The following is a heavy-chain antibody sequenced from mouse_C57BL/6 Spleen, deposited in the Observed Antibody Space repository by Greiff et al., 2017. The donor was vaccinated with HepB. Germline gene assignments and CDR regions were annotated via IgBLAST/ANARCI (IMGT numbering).Heavy chain of an antibody. J-gene: IGHJ2*01. CDR3: ATHGAYDDKGDYFDY. D-gene: IGHD2-3*01. CDR1: GYTFTDYN. Sequence: VQLQQSGPELVKPGASVKISCKASGYTFTDYNMHWVKQSHGKSLEWIGDINPNNGGTSYNQKFKGKATLTVNKSSSTAYMALRSLTSEDSAVYSCATHGAYDDKGDYFDYWGQGTTLTVSS. CDR2: INPNNGGT. V-gene: IGHV1-22*01.